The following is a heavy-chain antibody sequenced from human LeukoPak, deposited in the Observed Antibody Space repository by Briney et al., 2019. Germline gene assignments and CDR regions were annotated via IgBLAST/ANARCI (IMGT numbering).Heavy chain of an antibody. V-gene: IGHV3-20*04. D-gene: IGHD4-17*01. Sequence: GGALRISCAASGFTFDDYCMSWVRPAPGEGVEWVSCINWNGGSTGYADSVKGRFTISRDNAKNSLYLQMNSLRAEDTAFYYCARGYGDYDFFFNYWGQGTLVTVSS. CDR1: GFTFDDYC. J-gene: IGHJ4*02. CDR3: ARGYGDYDFFFNY. CDR2: INWNGGST.